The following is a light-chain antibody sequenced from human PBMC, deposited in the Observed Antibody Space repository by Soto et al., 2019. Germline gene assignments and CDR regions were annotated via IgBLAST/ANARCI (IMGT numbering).Light chain of an antibody. Sequence: EIVLTQSPATLSLSPGERATLSCRASQRISGYLAWYQQRPGQAPRLLIHGASNRATGIPDRFSGSGSGTDFTLTISRLEPEDFAVYYCQQYGGSPRTFGQGTKVDIK. CDR1: QRISGY. CDR3: QQYGGSPRT. V-gene: IGKV3-20*01. CDR2: GAS. J-gene: IGKJ1*01.